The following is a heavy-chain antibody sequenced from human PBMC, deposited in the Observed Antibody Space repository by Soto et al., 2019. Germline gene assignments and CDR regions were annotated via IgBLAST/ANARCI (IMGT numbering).Heavy chain of an antibody. CDR3: AGFWTGYYYYYGMDV. J-gene: IGHJ6*02. V-gene: IGHV4-30-4*01. Sequence: PSETRSLTCTVSARSISSGDYYWSWIRQPPGKGLDWIGYIYYSGSTYYNPSLKSRVTISVDTSKNQFSLKLSSVTAADTAVYYCAGFWTGYYYYYGMDVWGQGTTVTVSS. D-gene: IGHD3-3*01. CDR1: ARSISSGDYY. CDR2: IYYSGST.